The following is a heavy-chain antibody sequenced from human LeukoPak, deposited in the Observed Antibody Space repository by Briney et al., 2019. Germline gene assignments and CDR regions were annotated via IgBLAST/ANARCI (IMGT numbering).Heavy chain of an antibody. Sequence: PGGSLRLSCAASGFTFSHYAFHWVRQAPGKGLEWVAVIWSDATNQFYADSVKVRFTISRDYSQKTVYLEMDSLTIEDTAIYYCAKDAQRGFDYSNSLEYWGPGTLVSVSS. CDR2: IWSDATNQ. D-gene: IGHD4-11*01. V-gene: IGHV3-33*06. CDR3: AKDAQRGFDYSNSLEY. CDR1: GFTFSHYA. J-gene: IGHJ4*02.